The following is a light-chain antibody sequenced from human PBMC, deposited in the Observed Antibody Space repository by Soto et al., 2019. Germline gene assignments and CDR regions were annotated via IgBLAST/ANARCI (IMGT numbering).Light chain of an antibody. CDR2: GAS. CDR3: QLYGDSPMYT. CDR1: QSVSSN. J-gene: IGKJ2*01. Sequence: EIVMTQSPATLSVSPGERATLSCRASQSVSSNLAWYQQKPGQSPRLLIYGASTRATGIPARFSGSGSGTDFTLTISRLEPEDFAVYYCQLYGDSPMYTFGQGTKLEIK. V-gene: IGKV3-15*01.